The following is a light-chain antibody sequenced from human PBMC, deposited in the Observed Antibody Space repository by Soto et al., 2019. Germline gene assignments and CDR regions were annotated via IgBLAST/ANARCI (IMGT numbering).Light chain of an antibody. J-gene: IGKJ1*01. V-gene: IGKV3D-15*01. CDR2: GAS. Sequence: EIVVTESXATLCXXPXXXXALXXRASQSVSSNLSRYQQKPGQAPRLLIYGASTRATGIPARFSGSGSGTEFTLTISSLQSEDFTVYYCQQYNNWPPWTFGQGTKVDI. CDR3: QQYNNWPPWT. CDR1: QSVSSN.